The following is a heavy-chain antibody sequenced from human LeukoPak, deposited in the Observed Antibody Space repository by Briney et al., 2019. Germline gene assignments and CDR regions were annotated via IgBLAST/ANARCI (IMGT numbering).Heavy chain of an antibody. CDR1: GFTFSSYG. CDR3: ASLAVAGTPFDY. CDR2: IWYDGSNK. J-gene: IGHJ4*02. D-gene: IGHD6-19*01. Sequence: AGGSLRLSCAASGFTFSSYGMHWVRQAPGKGLEWVAVIWYDGSNKYYADSVKGRFTISRDNAKNSLYLQMNSLRAEDTAVYYCASLAVAGTPFDYWGQGTLVTVSS. V-gene: IGHV3-33*03.